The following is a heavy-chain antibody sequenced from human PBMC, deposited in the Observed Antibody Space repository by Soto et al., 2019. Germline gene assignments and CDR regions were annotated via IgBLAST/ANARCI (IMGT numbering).Heavy chain of an antibody. CDR3: ARVGGGLASLGCYGMDV. CDR2: INPNSGGT. Sequence: QVQLVQSGAEVKKTGASVKVSCKASGYTFIGYYIHWVRQAPGQGLEWMGWINPNSGGTNYAQRFQGWVTMTRDRSISTAYMELSRLKSDDTAVYYCARVGGGLASLGCYGMDVWGQGTTVTVSS. CDR1: GYTFIGYY. V-gene: IGHV1-2*04. J-gene: IGHJ6*02. D-gene: IGHD3-10*01.